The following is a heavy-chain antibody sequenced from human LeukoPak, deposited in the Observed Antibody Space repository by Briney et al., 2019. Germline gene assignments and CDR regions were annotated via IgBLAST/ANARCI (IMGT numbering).Heavy chain of an antibody. V-gene: IGHV3-66*01. CDR2: IYSGGST. Sequence: GGSLRLSCAASGFTVSSNYMNWVRQAPGKGLEWVSVIYSGGSTYYADSVKGRFTISRDNSKNALYLQMNSLRAEDTAVYYCARSRYGTTWSSSWEFDYWGQGTLVTVSS. CDR1: GFTVSSNY. D-gene: IGHD6-13*01. CDR3: ARSRYGTTWSSSWEFDY. J-gene: IGHJ4*02.